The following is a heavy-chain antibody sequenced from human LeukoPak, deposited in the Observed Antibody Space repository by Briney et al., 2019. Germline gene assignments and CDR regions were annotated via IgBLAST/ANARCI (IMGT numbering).Heavy chain of an antibody. CDR2: ISSSGSTI. Sequence: GGSLRLSCVASGFTFSDYYMSWIRQAPGKGLEWVSYISSSGSTIYYADSVKGRFTISRDNAKNSLYLQMNSLRAEDKAVYYCAITDYYDSSGYYFGGQGTLVTVSS. J-gene: IGHJ4*02. CDR1: GFTFSDYY. D-gene: IGHD3-22*01. CDR3: AITDYYDSSGYYF. V-gene: IGHV3-11*04.